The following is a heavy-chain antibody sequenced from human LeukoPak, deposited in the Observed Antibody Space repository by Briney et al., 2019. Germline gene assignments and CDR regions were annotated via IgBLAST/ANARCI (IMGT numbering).Heavy chain of an antibody. D-gene: IGHD4-17*01. Sequence: GGSLRLSCAASGFTFSDYYMSWIRQAPGRGLEWVSYIDSSGGVMYYADSMKGRFTISRDNAKNSMYLQMNNLRAEDTAVYYCARERSGYGDYDHWGQGILVTVSS. CDR1: GFTFSDYY. J-gene: IGHJ4*02. CDR3: ARERSGYGDYDH. V-gene: IGHV3-11*01. CDR2: IDSSGGVM.